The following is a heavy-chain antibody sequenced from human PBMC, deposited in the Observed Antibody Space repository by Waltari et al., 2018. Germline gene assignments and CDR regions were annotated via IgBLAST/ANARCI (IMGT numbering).Heavy chain of an antibody. Sequence: EVQLLESGGGLVQPGGSLRLSCAASGFTFSSYAMSWVRQAPGKGLEWVSAISGSGGSTYYADSVKGRFTISRDNSKNTLYLQMNSLRAEDTAVYYCAKAFTMVQGVPSFYFDYWGQGTLVTVSS. CDR3: AKAFTMVQGVPSFYFDY. CDR1: GFTFSSYA. CDR2: ISGSGGST. V-gene: IGHV3-23*01. D-gene: IGHD3-10*01. J-gene: IGHJ4*02.